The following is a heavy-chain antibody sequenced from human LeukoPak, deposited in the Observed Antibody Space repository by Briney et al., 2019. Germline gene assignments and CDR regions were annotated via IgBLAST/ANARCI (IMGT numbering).Heavy chain of an antibody. J-gene: IGHJ4*02. D-gene: IGHD3-22*01. V-gene: IGHV4-39*07. Sequence: SETLSLTCTVSGGSISSSSYYWGWIRQPPGKGLEWIGSIYYSGSTYYNPSLKSRVTISVDTSKNQFSLKLSSVTAADTAVYYCASYYDSSGYYSLSFHFDYWGQGTLVTVSS. CDR1: GGSISSSSYY. CDR3: ASYYDSSGYYSLSFHFDY. CDR2: IYYSGST.